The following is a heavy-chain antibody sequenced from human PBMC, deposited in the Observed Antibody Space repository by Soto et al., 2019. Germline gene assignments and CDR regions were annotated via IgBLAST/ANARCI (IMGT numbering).Heavy chain of an antibody. CDR2: TYYRSKWYN. D-gene: IGHD3-10*01. J-gene: IGHJ6*02. V-gene: IGHV6-1*01. CDR1: GDSVSSNSAA. Sequence: SQTLSLPCALSGDSVSSNSAAWNWIRQSPSRGLEWLGRTYYRSKWYNDYAVSVESRITINPDPSKNQFSLQLNSVTPEDTAVYFCARGQNYYASGSPSYGLDVWGQGTTVTVSS. CDR3: ARGQNYYASGSPSYGLDV.